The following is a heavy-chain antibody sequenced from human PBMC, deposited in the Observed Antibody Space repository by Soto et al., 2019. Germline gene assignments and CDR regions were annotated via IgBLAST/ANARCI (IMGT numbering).Heavy chain of an antibody. CDR3: ARGGWGSGSYYTVGWYFDL. J-gene: IGHJ2*01. CDR2: ISAYNGNT. V-gene: IGHV1-18*01. Sequence: QVQLVQSGAEVKKPGASVKVSCKASGYTFTSYGISWVRQAPGQGLEWMGWISAYNGNTNYAQKLQGRVTMTTDTPTSTSYMELRSLRSDDTAVYYCARGGWGSGSYYTVGWYFDLWGRGTLVTVSS. D-gene: IGHD3-10*01. CDR1: GYTFTSYG.